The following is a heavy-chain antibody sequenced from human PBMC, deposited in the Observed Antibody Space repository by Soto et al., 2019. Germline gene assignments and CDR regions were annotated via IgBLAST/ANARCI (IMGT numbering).Heavy chain of an antibody. CDR2: IYPGDSDT. CDR1: GYSFSTYW. J-gene: IGHJ4*02. V-gene: IGHV5-51*01. Sequence: RGESLKISCTGSGYSFSTYWIAWVRQMPGKGLEGMGIIYPGDSDTRYSPSFQGQVTISPDTSTKTAYLQWSSPKASDTAIYYCAILPQSLGFGASTSRAYYFNYWGPGTLVTVSS. CDR3: AILPQSLGFGASTSRAYYFNY. D-gene: IGHD3-10*01.